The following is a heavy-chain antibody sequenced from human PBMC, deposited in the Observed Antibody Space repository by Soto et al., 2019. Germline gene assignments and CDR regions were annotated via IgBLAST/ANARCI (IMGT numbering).Heavy chain of an antibody. J-gene: IGHJ4*02. D-gene: IGHD6-13*01. CDR1: GDSLSSNTAA. CDR3: AIGSYTSTWY. V-gene: IGHV6-1*01. CDR2: TYYRSKWYY. Sequence: SQTLSLTCAISGDSLSSNTAAWSWIRQSPSRGLEWLGRTYYRSKWYYDYAASVTSRMTINPDTSKNQFSLQLNSVTPEDTAVYYCAIGSYTSTWYWGQGTLVTVSS.